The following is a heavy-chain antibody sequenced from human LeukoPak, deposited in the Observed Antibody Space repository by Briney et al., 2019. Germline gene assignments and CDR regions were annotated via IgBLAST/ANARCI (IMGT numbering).Heavy chain of an antibody. CDR1: GFTFSTYA. Sequence: GGSLRLSCAASGFTFSTYAMTWVRQAPGKGLDWVSAISGGGATYYADSVKARFTISRDNSKNTLYLQMNSLRADDTAVYYCAKVGKTARSEWVDPWGQGTLVTVPS. CDR3: AKVGKTARSEWVDP. CDR2: ISGGGAT. V-gene: IGHV3-23*01. D-gene: IGHD6-6*01. J-gene: IGHJ5*02.